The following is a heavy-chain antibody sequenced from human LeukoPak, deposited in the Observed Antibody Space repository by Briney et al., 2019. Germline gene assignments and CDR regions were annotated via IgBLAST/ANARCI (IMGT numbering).Heavy chain of an antibody. J-gene: IGHJ6*03. CDR3: ARALPPPEYYYYMDV. CDR1: GGSFSGYY. V-gene: IGHV4-30-4*08. Sequence: SETLSLTCAVYGGSFSGYYWSWIRQPPGKGLEWIGYIYYSGSTYYNPSLKSRVTISVDTSKNQFSLKLSSVTAADTAVYYCARALPPPEYYYYMDVWGKGTTVTVSS. CDR2: IYYSGST.